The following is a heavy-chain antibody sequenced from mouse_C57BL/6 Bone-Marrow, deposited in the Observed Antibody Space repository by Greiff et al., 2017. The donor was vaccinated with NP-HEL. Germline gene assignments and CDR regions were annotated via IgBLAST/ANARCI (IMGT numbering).Heavy chain of an antibody. J-gene: IGHJ3*01. D-gene: IGHD1-1*01. CDR1: GFTFSSYG. Sequence: EVQGVESGGDLVKPGGSLKLSCAASGFTFSSYGMSWVRQTPDKRLEWVATISSGGSYTYYPDSVKGRFTISRDNAKNTLYLQMSSLKSEDTAMYYCARDYGSSYEAYWGQGTLVTVSA. CDR2: ISSGGSYT. CDR3: ARDYGSSYEAY. V-gene: IGHV5-6*01.